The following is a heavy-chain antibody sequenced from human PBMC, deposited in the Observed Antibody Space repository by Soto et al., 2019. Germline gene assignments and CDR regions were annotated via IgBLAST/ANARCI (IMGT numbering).Heavy chain of an antibody. Sequence: GGSLRLSCAASGFTFSSYAMHWVRQAPGKGLEWVAVISYDGSNKYYADSVKGRFTISRDNSKNTLYLQMNSLRAEDTAVYYCARVRDSWSGYYMARSLLRYYYGMDVWGQGTTVTVSS. CDR3: ARVRDSWSGYYMARSLLRYYYGMDV. D-gene: IGHD3-3*01. CDR2: ISYDGSNK. J-gene: IGHJ6*02. V-gene: IGHV3-30-3*01. CDR1: GFTFSSYA.